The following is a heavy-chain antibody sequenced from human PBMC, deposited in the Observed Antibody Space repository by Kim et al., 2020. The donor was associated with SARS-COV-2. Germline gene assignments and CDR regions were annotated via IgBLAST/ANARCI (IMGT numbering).Heavy chain of an antibody. J-gene: IGHJ6*03. V-gene: IGHV4-30-4*01. D-gene: IGHD3-16*01. CDR2: IYYSGST. CDR3: ARIKRSYYYYMDV. CDR1: GGSISSGDYY. Sequence: SETLSLTCTVSGGSISSGDYYWSWIRQPPGKGLEWIGYIYYSGSTYYNPSLKSRVTISVDTSKNQFSLKLSSVTAADTAVYYCARIKRSYYYYMDVWGKGTTVTVSS.